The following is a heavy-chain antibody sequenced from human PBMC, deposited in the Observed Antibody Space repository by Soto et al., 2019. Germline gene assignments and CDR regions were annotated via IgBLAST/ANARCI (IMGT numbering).Heavy chain of an antibody. J-gene: IGHJ4*02. Sequence: EVQLLDSGGGLVQPGESLRLSCVASGFTFSNYAMNWVRQAPGEGLEWVSTITGSGDITHYADSVKGRFTISRDNSKNTIYRQMNSLSVEDTAFYYGAKNYGECVPCVSDYWGQGTLVTVSS. D-gene: IGHD4-17*01. CDR3: AKNYGECVPCVSDY. CDR2: ITGSGDIT. CDR1: GFTFSNYA. V-gene: IGHV3-23*01.